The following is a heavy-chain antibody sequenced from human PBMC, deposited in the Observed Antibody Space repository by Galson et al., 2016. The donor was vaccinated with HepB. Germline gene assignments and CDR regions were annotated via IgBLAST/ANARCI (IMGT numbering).Heavy chain of an antibody. V-gene: IGHV3-30*03. D-gene: IGHD2-2*01. J-gene: IGHJ4*02. CDR2: ISYEGSNK. Sequence: SLRLSCAASGFMLSGYGMHWVRQAPGKGLEWVAIISYEGSNKYYADSVKGRFTISRDSSKNTMYLQMNSLRVEDTAVYYCARALWGQSCSSTSCVTGGLDYWGPGTLVTVSS. CDR1: GFMLSGYG. CDR3: ARALWGQSCSSTSCVTGGLDY.